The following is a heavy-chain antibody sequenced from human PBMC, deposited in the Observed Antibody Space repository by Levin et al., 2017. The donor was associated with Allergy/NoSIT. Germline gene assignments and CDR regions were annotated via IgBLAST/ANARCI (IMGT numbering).Heavy chain of an antibody. CDR1: GFSFSTYA. J-gene: IGHJ6*02. CDR3: AKGTDVSPYFGLDV. CDR2: LTATGVTT. Sequence: GESLKISCAASGFSFSTYAMTWVRQAPGQGLEWVATLTATGVTTYFADFVKGRFTISRDNSKDILFLQMNSLRADDTAVYYCAKGTDVSPYFGLDVWGQVTTVTVSS. D-gene: IGHD5/OR15-5a*01. V-gene: IGHV3-23*01.